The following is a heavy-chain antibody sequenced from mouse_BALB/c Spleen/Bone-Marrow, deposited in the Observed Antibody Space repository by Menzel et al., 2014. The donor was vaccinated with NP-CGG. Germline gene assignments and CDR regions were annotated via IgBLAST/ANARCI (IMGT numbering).Heavy chain of an antibody. J-gene: IGHJ2*01. V-gene: IGHV7-3*02. CDR3: ARDMGGIPFDS. CDR1: GFTFTDYY. D-gene: IGHD4-1*01. CDR2: IRNKAYGYTT. Sequence: EVQVVESGGGLVQPGGSLRLSCATSGFTFTDYYMNWVRQPPGKALEWLGFIRNKAYGYTTEYSASVKGRFTVSRDNSQSILYLQMNTLRAEGSATYFCARDMGGIPFDSWGQGTTLTVSS.